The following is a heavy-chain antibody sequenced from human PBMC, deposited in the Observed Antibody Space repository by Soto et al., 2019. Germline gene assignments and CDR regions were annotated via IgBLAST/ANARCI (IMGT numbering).Heavy chain of an antibody. J-gene: IGHJ4*02. CDR3: ARSGIQLWLRERYYFDY. Sequence: SETLSLTCTVSGGSISSYYWSLIRQPPGKGLEWIGYIYYSGSTNYNPSLKSRVTISVDTSKNQFSLKLSSVTAADTAVYYCARSGIQLWLRERYYFDYWGQGTLVTVSS. D-gene: IGHD5-18*01. CDR2: IYYSGST. CDR1: GGSISSYY. V-gene: IGHV4-59*01.